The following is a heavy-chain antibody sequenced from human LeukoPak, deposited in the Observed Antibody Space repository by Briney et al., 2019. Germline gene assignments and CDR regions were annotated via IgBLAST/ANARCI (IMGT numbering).Heavy chain of an antibody. V-gene: IGHV3-21*01. J-gene: IGHJ5*02. CDR1: GFTFSSYS. CDR3: ARDMVRGVSGNWFDP. CDR2: ISSSSYI. D-gene: IGHD3-10*01. Sequence: GGSLRLSCAASGFTFSSYSMNWVRQAPGKGLEWVSSISSSSYIYYADSVKGRFTISRDNAKNSLYLQMNSLRAEDTAVYYCARDMVRGVSGNWFDPWGQGTLVTVSS.